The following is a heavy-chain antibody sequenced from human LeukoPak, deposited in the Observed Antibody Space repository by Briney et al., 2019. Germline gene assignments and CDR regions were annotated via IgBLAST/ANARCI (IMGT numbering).Heavy chain of an antibody. CDR1: GYTFTGYY. CDR3: ARESSIAAAGSRFDY. Sequence: ASEKVSCKASGYTFTGYYMHWVRQAPGQGLEWMGWINPNSGGTNYAQKFQGRVTMTRDTSISTAYMELSRLRSDDTAVYYCARESSIAAAGSRFDYWGQGTLVTVSS. V-gene: IGHV1-2*02. CDR2: INPNSGGT. J-gene: IGHJ4*02. D-gene: IGHD6-13*01.